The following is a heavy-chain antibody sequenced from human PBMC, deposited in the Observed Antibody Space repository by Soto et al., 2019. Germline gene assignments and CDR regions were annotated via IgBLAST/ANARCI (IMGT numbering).Heavy chain of an antibody. J-gene: IGHJ4*02. CDR2: ISNDATKK. D-gene: IGHD4-4*01. Sequence: GPLRLSCAASGFSFSNYGIHWVRQAPGKGLEWVAFISNDATKKYYADSLKGRFTISRDNSKNTLYLQMNSLRADDTAVYYCAKDRGLNDYSNDHFNHWGQGILVTVSS. CDR1: GFSFSNYG. CDR3: AKDRGLNDYSNDHFNH. V-gene: IGHV3-30*18.